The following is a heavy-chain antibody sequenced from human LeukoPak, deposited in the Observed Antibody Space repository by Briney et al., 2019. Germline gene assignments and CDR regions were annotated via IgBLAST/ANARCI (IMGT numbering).Heavy chain of an antibody. CDR2: INPKSGGT. J-gene: IGHJ3*01. D-gene: IGHD1-26*01. V-gene: IGHV1-2*02. Sequence: GASVKVSCKASGYTFTGYYMHWVRQAPGQGLEWMGWINPKSGGTNSAQKFQGRVTMTRDTSINTGYMELSGVTSDDTAVYFCARGSGDDAFDFWGQGTMVTVSS. CDR3: ARGSGDDAFDF. CDR1: GYTFTGYY.